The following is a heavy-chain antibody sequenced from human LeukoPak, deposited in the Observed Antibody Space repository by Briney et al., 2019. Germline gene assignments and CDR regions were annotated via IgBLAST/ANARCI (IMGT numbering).Heavy chain of an antibody. CDR3: XXXXXXXXXVRWPDFDS. CDR2: LSASGGNT. J-gene: IGHJ4*02. Sequence: GGSLRLSCAASGFAFSTYAMTWLRQAPGKGLEWVSALSASGGNTYYAGSVKGRFTISRDNSKNMLYLQMNSLRAEDTAVYYCXXXXXXXXXVRWPDFDSWGQGILVTVSX. V-gene: IGHV3-23*01. D-gene: IGHD3-10*01. CDR1: GFAFSTYA.